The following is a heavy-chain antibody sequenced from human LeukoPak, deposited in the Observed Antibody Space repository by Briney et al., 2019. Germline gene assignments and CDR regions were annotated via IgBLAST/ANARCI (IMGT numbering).Heavy chain of an antibody. V-gene: IGHV3-21*05. CDR1: GFTFTMFG. CDR3: ARDAPTMIVVVNAFDI. Sequence: GSLRLSCAASGFTFTMFGMNWVRQAPGKGLEWVSYIDARSGIVYYADSVKGRFTISRDNAKNSLYLQMNSLRAEDTAVYYCARDAPTMIVVVNAFDIWGQGTMVTVSS. D-gene: IGHD3-22*01. CDR2: IDARSGIV. J-gene: IGHJ3*02.